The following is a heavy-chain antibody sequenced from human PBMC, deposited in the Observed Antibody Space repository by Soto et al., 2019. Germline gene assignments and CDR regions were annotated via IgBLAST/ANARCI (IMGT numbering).Heavy chain of an antibody. CDR3: ARLVPWSSSYSPNAFDM. D-gene: IGHD6-6*01. Sequence: SETLSLTCAVYSGCFRGYYWSWVRQPPGKGLEWIGEIHHSGRTNYNPSLGSRVTISSDMSKNQFSLNVNSVTAADTAVYYCARLVPWSSSYSPNAFDMWGQGTPVTVSS. CDR2: IHHSGRT. J-gene: IGHJ3*02. CDR1: SGCFRGYY. V-gene: IGHV4-34*01.